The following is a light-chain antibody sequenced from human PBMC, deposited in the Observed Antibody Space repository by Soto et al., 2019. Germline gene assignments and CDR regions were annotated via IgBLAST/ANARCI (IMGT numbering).Light chain of an antibody. CDR2: GAS. V-gene: IGKV3-20*01. CDR1: QSVSSNY. Sequence: ENVFTQSPGTLSLSPGERATLSFRASQSVSSNYFAWYQQQPPGQAPSLLLYGASSRATGGPDRCSGSGSGKYFTLAISRQEPDDFVEYYWQQYGGPSWTFGQGTKVEIK. J-gene: IGKJ1*01. CDR3: QQYGGPSWT.